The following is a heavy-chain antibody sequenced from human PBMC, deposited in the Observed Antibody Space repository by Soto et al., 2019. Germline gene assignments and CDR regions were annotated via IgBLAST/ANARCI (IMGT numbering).Heavy chain of an antibody. CDR3: ARDYYDSSGYYYVGFDY. Sequence: GGSLRLSCAASGLTFSSYDMHWVRQATGKGLEWVSAIGTAGDTYYPGSVKGRFTISRENAKNSLYLQMNSLRAEDTAVYYCARDYYDSSGYYYVGFDYWGQGTLVTVSS. CDR1: GLTFSSYD. D-gene: IGHD3-22*01. V-gene: IGHV3-13*01. CDR2: IGTAGDT. J-gene: IGHJ4*02.